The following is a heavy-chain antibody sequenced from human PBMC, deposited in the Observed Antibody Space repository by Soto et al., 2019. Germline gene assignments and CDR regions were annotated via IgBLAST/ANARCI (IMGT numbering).Heavy chain of an antibody. J-gene: IGHJ4*02. CDR1: GFTFSSYW. CDR3: ARVPTGTSGVWNY. D-gene: IGHD2-21*01. V-gene: IGHV3-74*01. Sequence: EEQLVESGGGLVQPGGSLRLSCAASGFTFSSYWMHWVRQAPGKGLVWVSRINPGGSITAYADSVKGRLTISRDNAKNTLYLQMNSLRGDDTAVYYCARVPTGTSGVWNYWGQGTLLTVSS. CDR2: INPGGSIT.